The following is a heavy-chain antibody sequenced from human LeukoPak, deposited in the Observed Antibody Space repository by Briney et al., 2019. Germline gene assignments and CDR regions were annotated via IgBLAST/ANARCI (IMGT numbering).Heavy chain of an antibody. CDR1: GFTFSSYA. CDR2: ISYDGSNK. V-gene: IGHV3-30*04. J-gene: IGHJ4*02. CDR3: ARDFSRVVAATLFDY. D-gene: IGHD2-15*01. Sequence: GGSLRLSCAASGFTFSSYAMHWVRQAPGKGLEWVAVISYDGSNKYYADSVKGRFTISRDNSKNTLYLQMNSLRAEDTAAYYCARDFSRVVAATLFDYWGQGTLVTVSS.